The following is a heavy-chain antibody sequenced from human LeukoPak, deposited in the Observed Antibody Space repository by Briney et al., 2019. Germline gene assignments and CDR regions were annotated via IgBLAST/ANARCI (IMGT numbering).Heavy chain of an antibody. CDR1: GGSFSGYY. Sequence: SETLSLTCAVYGGSFSGYYWSWIRQPPGKGLEWIGEIYHSGSTNYNPSLKSRVTISVDKSKNQFSLKLSSVTAADTAVYYCARDLRSSSGYWGQGTLVTVSS. V-gene: IGHV4-34*01. CDR3: ARDLRSSSGY. D-gene: IGHD6-6*01. J-gene: IGHJ4*02. CDR2: IYHSGST.